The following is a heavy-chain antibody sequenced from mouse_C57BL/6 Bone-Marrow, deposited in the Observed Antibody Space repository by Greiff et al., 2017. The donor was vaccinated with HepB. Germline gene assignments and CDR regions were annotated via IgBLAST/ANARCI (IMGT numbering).Heavy chain of an antibody. CDR3: ARRDGYYGGFAY. V-gene: IGHV5-4*03. Sequence: EVKLQESGGGLVKPGGSLKLSCAASGFTFSSYAMSWVRQTPEKRLEWVATISDGGSYTYYPDNVKGRFTISRDNAKNNLYLQMSHLKSEDTAMYYCARRDGYYGGFAYWGQGTLVTVSA. D-gene: IGHD2-3*01. J-gene: IGHJ3*01. CDR2: ISDGGSYT. CDR1: GFTFSSYA.